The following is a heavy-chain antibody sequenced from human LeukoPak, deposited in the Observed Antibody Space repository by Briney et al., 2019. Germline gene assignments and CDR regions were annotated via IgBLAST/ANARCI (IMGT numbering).Heavy chain of an antibody. J-gene: IGHJ4*02. V-gene: IGHV1-18*01. CDR3: ARGARISSSWYSSV. D-gene: IGHD2-2*01. CDR1: GYTFTSYA. Sequence: GASVKVSCKASGYTFTSYAMNWVRQAPGQGLEWMGWISAYNNNTNYAQKFQGRLTMTTDTSTSTAYMELRSLRSDGTAVYYCARGARISSSWYSSVWGQGTPITVS. CDR2: ISAYNNNT.